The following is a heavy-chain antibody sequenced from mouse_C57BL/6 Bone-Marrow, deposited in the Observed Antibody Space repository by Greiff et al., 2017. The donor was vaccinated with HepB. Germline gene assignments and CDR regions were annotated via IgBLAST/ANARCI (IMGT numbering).Heavy chain of an antibody. J-gene: IGHJ2*01. CDR1: GYTFTDYE. V-gene: IGHV1-15*01. CDR3: TRRGLTTAGAPFY. CDR2: IDPETGGT. Sequence: VQLQESGAELVRPGASVTLSCKASGYTFTDYEMHWVKQTPVHGLEWIGAIDPETGGTAYNQKFKGKAILTADKSSSTAYMELRSLTSEDSAVYYCTRRGLTTAGAPFYWCQGTTLTVSS. D-gene: IGHD1-1*01.